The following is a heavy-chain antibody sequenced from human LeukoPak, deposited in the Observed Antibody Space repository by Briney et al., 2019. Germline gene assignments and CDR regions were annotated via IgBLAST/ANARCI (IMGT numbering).Heavy chain of an antibody. D-gene: IGHD2-2*01. V-gene: IGHV1-2*02. CDR1: GYTFTGYY. Sequence: ASVKVSCKASGYTFTGYYMHWVRQAPGQGLEWMGWINPNSGGTNYAQKFQGRVTMTRDTSISTAYMELSRLRSDDTAVYYYAREDIVVVPAADFYPWGQGTLVTVSS. J-gene: IGHJ5*02. CDR2: INPNSGGT. CDR3: AREDIVVVPAADFYP.